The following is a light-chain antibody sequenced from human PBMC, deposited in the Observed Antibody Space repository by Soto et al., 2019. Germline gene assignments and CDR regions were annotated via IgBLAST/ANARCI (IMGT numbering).Light chain of an antibody. CDR1: SSDVGSYNL. CDR2: EVS. V-gene: IGLV2-23*02. Sequence: QSALTQPASVSGSPGQSITISCTGTSSDVGSYNLVSWNQQHPGKAPKLMIYEVSKRPSGVSNRFSGSKSGNTASLTISGLQAEDEADYYCCSYAGSSTFYAFGTGTKVTVL. J-gene: IGLJ1*01. CDR3: CSYAGSSTFYA.